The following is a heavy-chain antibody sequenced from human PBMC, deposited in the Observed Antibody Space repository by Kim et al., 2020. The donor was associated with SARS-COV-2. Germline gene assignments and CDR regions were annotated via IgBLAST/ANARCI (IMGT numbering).Heavy chain of an antibody. J-gene: IGHJ4*02. V-gene: IGHV3-23*01. Sequence: DSVKGRVTISGDNSRNTLNLQMDRLRGEDTAIYYCARFPTGYDPYYFDYWGQGTLVTVSS. D-gene: IGHD5-12*01. CDR3: ARFPTGYDPYYFDY.